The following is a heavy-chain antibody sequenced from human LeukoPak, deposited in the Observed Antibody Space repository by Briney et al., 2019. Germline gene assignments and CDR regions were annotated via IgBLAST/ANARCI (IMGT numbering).Heavy chain of an antibody. Sequence: PSQTLSLTCTVSGGSISSGSYNLSWIRQPAGKGLEWIGRIYTSGSTNYNPSLKSRVTISVDTSKNQFSLKLSSVTAADTAVYYCAREAVGAAKIFDYWGQGTLVTVSS. J-gene: IGHJ4*02. D-gene: IGHD1-26*01. CDR2: IYTSGST. V-gene: IGHV4-61*02. CDR3: AREAVGAAKIFDY. CDR1: GGSISSGSYN.